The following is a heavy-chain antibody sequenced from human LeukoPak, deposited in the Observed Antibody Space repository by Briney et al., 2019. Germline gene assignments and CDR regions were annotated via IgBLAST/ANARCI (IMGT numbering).Heavy chain of an antibody. CDR3: ARDRAPMTTVTKLFDY. CDR1: GGTFSSYA. D-gene: IGHD4-17*01. J-gene: IGHJ4*02. Sequence: ASVKVSCKASGGTFSSYAISWVRQAPGHGLEWMGGIIPIFGTANYAQKFQGRVTITADESTSTAYMELSSLRSEDTAVYYCARDRAPMTTVTKLFDYWGQGTLVTVSS. V-gene: IGHV1-69*13. CDR2: IIPIFGTA.